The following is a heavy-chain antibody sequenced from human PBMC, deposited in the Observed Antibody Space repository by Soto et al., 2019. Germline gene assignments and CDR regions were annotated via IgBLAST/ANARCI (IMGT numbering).Heavy chain of an antibody. V-gene: IGHV1-69*06. CDR3: ARDRLAGLHHYDY. J-gene: IGHJ4*02. CDR1: GGTFSSYA. CDR2: IIPIFGTA. D-gene: IGHD5-12*01. Sequence: GASVKVSCKASGGTFSSYAISWVRQAPGQGLEWMGGIIPIFGTANYAQKFQGRVTITADKSTSTAYMELSSLRSEDTAVYYCARDRLAGLHHYDYWGQGPLVTVSS.